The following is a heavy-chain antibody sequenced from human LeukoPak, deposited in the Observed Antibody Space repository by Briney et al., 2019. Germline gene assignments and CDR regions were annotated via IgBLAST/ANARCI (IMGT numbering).Heavy chain of an antibody. CDR2: ISGSGGST. J-gene: IGHJ4*02. CDR3: AKDGSVLLWFGELLDY. V-gene: IGHV3-23*01. Sequence: GGSLRLSCAAPGFTFSSYAMSWVRQAPGKGLEWVSAISGSGGSTYYADSVKGRFTISRDNSKNTLYLQMNSLRAEDTAVYYCAKDGSVLLWFGELLDYWGQGTLVTVSS. D-gene: IGHD3-10*01. CDR1: GFTFSSYA.